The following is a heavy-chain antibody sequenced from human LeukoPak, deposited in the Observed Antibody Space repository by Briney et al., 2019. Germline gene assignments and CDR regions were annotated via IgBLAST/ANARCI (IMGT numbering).Heavy chain of an antibody. CDR2: ISSSSSTI. D-gene: IGHD5-12*01. CDR3: AKDRGYSGYDYPYFDY. Sequence: GGSLRLSCAASGFIFSSYGMNWVRQAPGKGLEWVSYISSSSSTIYYADSVKGRFTISRDNAKNSLYLQMNSLRAEDTAVYYCAKDRGYSGYDYPYFDYWGQGTLVTVSS. J-gene: IGHJ4*02. CDR1: GFIFSSYG. V-gene: IGHV3-48*01.